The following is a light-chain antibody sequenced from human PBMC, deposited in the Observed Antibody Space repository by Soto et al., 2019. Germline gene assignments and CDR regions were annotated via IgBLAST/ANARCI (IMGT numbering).Light chain of an antibody. Sequence: AIRMTQSPSSFSASTGDRVTITCRAGQGISSYLAWYQQKPGKAPKLLIYAASTLQSGVPSRFSGSGSGTDFTLTISCLQSEDFATYYCQQDYSYPYTFGQGTKLEIK. CDR2: AAS. V-gene: IGKV1-8*01. CDR3: QQDYSYPYT. J-gene: IGKJ2*01. CDR1: QGISSY.